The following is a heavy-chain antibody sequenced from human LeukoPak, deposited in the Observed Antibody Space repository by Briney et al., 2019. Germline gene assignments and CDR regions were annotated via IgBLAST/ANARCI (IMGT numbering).Heavy chain of an antibody. V-gene: IGHV4-59*01. CDR2: IYYSGST. D-gene: IGHD6-13*01. Sequence: SETLSLTCTVSGGSISSYYWSWIRQPPGKGLEWIGYIYYSGSTNYNPSLKSRVTISVDTSTNQFSLKLSSVTAADTAVYYCARVGIAEDYWGQGTLVTVSS. CDR3: ARVGIAEDY. J-gene: IGHJ4*02. CDR1: GGSISSYY.